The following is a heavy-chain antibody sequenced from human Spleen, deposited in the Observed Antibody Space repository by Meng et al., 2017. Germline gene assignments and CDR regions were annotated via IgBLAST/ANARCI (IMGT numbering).Heavy chain of an antibody. CDR1: GGSFSGYY. D-gene: IGHD6-19*01. J-gene: IGHJ5*02. CDR2: INDSGTT. CDR3: ARGPRITVAGRWFDP. Sequence: QVQLQQWGAGLLKPSETLSLTCAVYGGSFSGYYWSWIRQPPGKGLEWIGEINDSGTTNHNPSLTSRLSISVDTSKNQFSLKLSSVTAADTAVYYCARGPRITVAGRWFDPWGQGTLVTVSS. V-gene: IGHV4-34*01.